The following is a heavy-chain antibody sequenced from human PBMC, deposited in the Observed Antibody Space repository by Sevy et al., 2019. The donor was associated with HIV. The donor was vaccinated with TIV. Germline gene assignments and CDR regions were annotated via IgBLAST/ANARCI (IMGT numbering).Heavy chain of an antibody. CDR1: RYTFTGQY. CDR2: INPNSGDT. J-gene: IGHJ4*02. D-gene: IGHD5-18*01. V-gene: IGHV1-2*02. CDR3: SRDLRLRGYSYGCFDY. Sequence: ASVKVSCKASRYTFTGQYIHWVRQAPGQGLEWMGWINPNSGDTKYAQEFKGRVTMTRDTSISTAYMELSGLKSDDTAAYYCSRDLRLRGYSYGCFDYWGQGTLVTVSS.